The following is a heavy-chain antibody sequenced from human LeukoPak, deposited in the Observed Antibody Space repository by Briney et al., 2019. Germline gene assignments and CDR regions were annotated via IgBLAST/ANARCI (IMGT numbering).Heavy chain of an antibody. V-gene: IGHV3-73*01. CDR3: ARDRPYAELPRDIVVVPAPGSRDAFDI. CDR2: VRGKANNYAT. D-gene: IGHD2-2*01. Sequence: PGGSLKLSCAASGFSFSDSAMEWVRQASGKGLEWLGRVRGKANNYATAYAASVKGRFTISRDDSKNTAYLQMSSLKTEDTAVYYCARDRPYAELPRDIVVVPAPGSRDAFDIWGQGTMVTVSS. CDR1: GFSFSDSA. J-gene: IGHJ3*02.